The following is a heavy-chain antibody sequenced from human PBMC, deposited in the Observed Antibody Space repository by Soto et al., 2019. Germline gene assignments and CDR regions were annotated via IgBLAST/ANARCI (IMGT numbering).Heavy chain of an antibody. CDR3: TKRMLSVDHDYMDG. CDR1: GGSFTSYS. Sequence: KVSCKDSGGSFTSYSFTRVRLAPVKGLEWMRRSIPNHGKANYAMRFQNRVTIAADRSTKTVNVELTSMRPEDSAVYFFTKRMLSVDHDYMDGWGKGTTVTITS. CDR2: SIPNHGKA. J-gene: IGHJ6*03. D-gene: IGHD3-16*01. V-gene: IGHV1-69*02.